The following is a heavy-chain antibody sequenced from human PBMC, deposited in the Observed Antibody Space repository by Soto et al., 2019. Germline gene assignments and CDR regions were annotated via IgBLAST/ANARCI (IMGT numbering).Heavy chain of an antibody. Sequence: GGSLRLSCAASGFTFSSYSMNWVRQSPGKGLEWVSSISSSSSYIYYADSVKGRFTISRDNAKNSLYLQMNSLRAEDTAVYYCARDKGPLGRAFDIWGQGTMVTVSS. CDR1: GFTFSSYS. CDR2: ISSSSSYI. V-gene: IGHV3-21*01. D-gene: IGHD3-10*01. CDR3: ARDKGPLGRAFDI. J-gene: IGHJ3*02.